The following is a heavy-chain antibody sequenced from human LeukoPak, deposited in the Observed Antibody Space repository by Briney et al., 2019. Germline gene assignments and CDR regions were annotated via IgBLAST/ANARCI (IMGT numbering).Heavy chain of an antibody. D-gene: IGHD6-13*01. CDR2: ISAYNGNT. Sequence: ASVKVSCKASGYTFTSYGISWVRQAPGQGLEWMGWISAYNGNTNYAQKLQGRVTMTTDTSTSTAYMELGSLRSDDTAVYYCARDWAAAGRSYFAPWGQGTLVTVSS. J-gene: IGHJ5*02. CDR1: GYTFTSYG. V-gene: IGHV1-18*01. CDR3: ARDWAAAGRSYFAP.